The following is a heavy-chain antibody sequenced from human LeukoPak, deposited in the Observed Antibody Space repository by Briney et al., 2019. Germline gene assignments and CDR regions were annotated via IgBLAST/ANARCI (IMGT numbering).Heavy chain of an antibody. CDR3: AAGLLWFGELTPYNWFDP. Sequence: PSETLSLTCAVYGGSFSGYYWSWIRQPPGKGLEWIGEINHSGSTNYNPSLKSRVTISVDTSKNQFSLKLSSVTAADTAVYYCAAGLLWFGELTPYNWFDPWGQGTLVTVSS. CDR2: INHSGST. CDR1: GGSFSGYY. V-gene: IGHV4-34*01. J-gene: IGHJ5*02. D-gene: IGHD3-10*01.